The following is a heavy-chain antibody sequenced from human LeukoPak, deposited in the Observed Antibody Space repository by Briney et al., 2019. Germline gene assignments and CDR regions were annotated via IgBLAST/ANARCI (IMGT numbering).Heavy chain of an antibody. Sequence: PGGSLRLSCAASGLTFSNYAMTWVRQAPGKGLEWVSIINGAGGATYYADSVKGRFAISRDNSKNTLYLQINRLRAEDTAVYYCARXPGSLVSIATRPYYFDXXGQGXLVTV. CDR1: GLTFSNYA. CDR3: ARXPGSLVSIATRPYYFDX. D-gene: IGHD6-6*01. CDR2: INGAGGAT. J-gene: IGHJ4*02. V-gene: IGHV3-23*01.